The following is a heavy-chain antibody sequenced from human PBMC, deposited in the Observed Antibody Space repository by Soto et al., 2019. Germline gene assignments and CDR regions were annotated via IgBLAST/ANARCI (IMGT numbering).Heavy chain of an antibody. Sequence: QVQLVQSGAEVKKPGSSVKVSCKASGGTFSSYAISWVRQAPGQGLEWMGGIIPIFGTANYAQKFQGRVTITADESTSTAYMELSSLRSEDMAVYYCARGHTYYYDSSGYARDAFDIWGQGTMVTVSS. CDR2: IIPIFGTA. CDR1: GGTFSSYA. CDR3: ARGHTYYYDSSGYARDAFDI. V-gene: IGHV1-69*01. D-gene: IGHD3-22*01. J-gene: IGHJ3*02.